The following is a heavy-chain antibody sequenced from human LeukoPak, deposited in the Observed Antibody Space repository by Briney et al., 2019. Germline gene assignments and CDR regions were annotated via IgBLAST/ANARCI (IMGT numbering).Heavy chain of an antibody. J-gene: IGHJ4*02. Sequence: SETLSLTCTVSGGSITSSGYYWGWIRQPPGKGLDWIASIYYSGTTYYNPSLKSRVTISVDTSKNQFSLTLSSVTAADTAVYYCARQGYRYGNDDYWGQGTLVTVSS. D-gene: IGHD5-18*01. CDR2: IYYSGTT. CDR3: ARQGYRYGNDDY. V-gene: IGHV4-39*01. CDR1: GGSITSSGYY.